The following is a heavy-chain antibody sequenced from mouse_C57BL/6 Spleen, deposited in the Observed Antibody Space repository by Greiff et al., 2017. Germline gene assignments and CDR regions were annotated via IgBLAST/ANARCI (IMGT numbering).Heavy chain of an antibody. D-gene: IGHD1-1*01. CDR3: ARSHYGSSSPFDY. V-gene: IGHV1-54*01. Sequence: VQVVESGAELVRPGTSVKVSCKASGYAFTNYLIEWVKQRPGQGLEWIGVINPGSGGTNYNEKFKGKATLTADKSSSTAYMQLSSLTSEDSAVYFCARSHYGSSSPFDYWGQGTTLTVSS. J-gene: IGHJ2*01. CDR2: INPGSGGT. CDR1: GYAFTNYL.